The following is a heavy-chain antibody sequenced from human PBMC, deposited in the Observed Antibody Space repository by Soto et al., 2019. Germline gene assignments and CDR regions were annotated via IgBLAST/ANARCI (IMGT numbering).Heavy chain of an antibody. V-gene: IGHV1-69*01. CDR3: ARTYSPWEVLHYFDF. J-gene: IGHJ4*02. D-gene: IGHD1-26*01. Sequence: QVQLVQSGAEVKKPGSSVKVSCTASGGTFSRYGFTWVRQAPGQGFQWMGGIIPIFGTTHYEQNFQGRLSITADDSTRTVYMALSSLRSDDTAIYFCARTYSPWEVLHYFDFGCQGALVTVSS. CDR1: GGTFSRYG. CDR2: IIPIFGTT.